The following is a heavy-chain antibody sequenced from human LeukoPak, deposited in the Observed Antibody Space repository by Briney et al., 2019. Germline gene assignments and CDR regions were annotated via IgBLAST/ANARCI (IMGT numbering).Heavy chain of an antibody. CDR2: IYYSGST. CDR1: GGSVSSGSYY. CDR3: AREDIVVVVAGTRGYYYYYYMDV. J-gene: IGHJ6*03. Sequence: SETLSLTCTVSGGSVSSGSYYWSWIRQPPGKGLEWIGYIYYSGSTNYNPSLKSRDTISVDTSKNQFSLKLRSVTAADTAVYYCAREDIVVVVAGTRGYYYYYYMDVWGKGTTVTVSS. V-gene: IGHV4-61*01. D-gene: IGHD2-15*01.